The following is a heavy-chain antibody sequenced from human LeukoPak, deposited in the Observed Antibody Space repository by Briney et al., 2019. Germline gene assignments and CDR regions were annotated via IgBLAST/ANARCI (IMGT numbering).Heavy chain of an antibody. CDR1: GFTFSTYW. CDR2: IKQDGGEK. Sequence: GGSLRLSCAASGFTFSTYWLTWVRQAPGKGLEWVANIKQDGGEKYYVDSVKGRFTISRDSTKNSLYLQMNSLRAEDTAVYYCARPFSELRYYYYYMDVWGKGTTVTVSS. V-gene: IGHV3-7*01. CDR3: ARPFSELRYYYYYMDV. J-gene: IGHJ6*03. D-gene: IGHD1-7*01.